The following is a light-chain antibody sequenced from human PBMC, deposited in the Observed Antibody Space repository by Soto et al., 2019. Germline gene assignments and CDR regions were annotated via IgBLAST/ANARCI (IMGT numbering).Light chain of an antibody. CDR1: QSVSSNY. CDR3: QQYDSARYT. V-gene: IGKV3-20*01. Sequence: EIVLTQSPGTLSLSPGERATLSCRASQSVSSNYLAWYQQKRGQAPWLLIYGASTRAPGIPGGFSGSGSGTHFTLTISRLEAEECGGYYCQQYDSARYTFGLETKQQI. CDR2: GAS. J-gene: IGKJ2*01.